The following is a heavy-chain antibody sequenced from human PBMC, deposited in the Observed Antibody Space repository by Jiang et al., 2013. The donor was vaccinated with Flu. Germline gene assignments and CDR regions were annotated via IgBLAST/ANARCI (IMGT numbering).Heavy chain of an antibody. Sequence: AEVKKPGSSVKVSCKASGGTFSSYAISWVRQAPGQGLEWMGGIIPIFGTANYAQKFQGRVTITADESTSTAYMELSSLRSEDTAVYYCARGENPGWVSGSQDYWGQGTLVTVSS. CDR2: IIPIFGTA. J-gene: IGHJ4*02. CDR3: ARGENPGWVSGSQDY. CDR1: GGTFSSYA. D-gene: IGHD1-26*01. V-gene: IGHV1-69*01.